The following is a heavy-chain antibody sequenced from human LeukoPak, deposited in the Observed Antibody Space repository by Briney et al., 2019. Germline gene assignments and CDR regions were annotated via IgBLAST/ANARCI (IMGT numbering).Heavy chain of an antibody. Sequence: SETLSFTCTVSGGSISSSSYYWGWIRQPPGKGMEWNGSIYYSGSTYYNPSLKSRVTISVDTSKNQFSLKLSSVTAADTAVYYCARERFEECSGSYRPGNWFYPGGQGTLVTVTS. CDR1: GGSISSSSYY. CDR3: ARERFEECSGSYRPGNWFYP. CDR2: IYYSGST. J-gene: IGHJ5*02. V-gene: IGHV4-39*01. D-gene: IGHD3-10*02.